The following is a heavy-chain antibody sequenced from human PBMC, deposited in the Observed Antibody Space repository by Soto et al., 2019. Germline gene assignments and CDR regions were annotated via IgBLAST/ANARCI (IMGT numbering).Heavy chain of an antibody. J-gene: IGHJ5*02. CDR3: ARDPDIVVVPAAPNWFDP. Sequence: PGGSLRLSCAASGFTFSSYSMNWVRQAPGKGLEWVSSISSSSGYIYYADSVKGRFTISRDNAKNSLYLQMNSLRAEDTAVYYCARDPDIVVVPAAPNWFDPWGQGTLVTVSS. CDR2: ISSSSGYI. D-gene: IGHD2-2*01. V-gene: IGHV3-21*01. CDR1: GFTFSSYS.